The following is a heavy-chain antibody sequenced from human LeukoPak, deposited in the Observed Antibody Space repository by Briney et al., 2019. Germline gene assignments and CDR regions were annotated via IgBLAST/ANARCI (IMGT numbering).Heavy chain of an antibody. CDR2: ISSGSSAI. D-gene: IGHD3-9*01. J-gene: IGHJ4*02. V-gene: IGHV3-48*01. CDR1: GFTFSDYS. CDR3: ARTYYDILTGYNPYFDY. Sequence: GGSLRLSCAASGFTFSDYSMNWVRQAPGKGLEWVSYISSGSSAIYYADSVKGRFTISRDNGKNSLYLQMNSLRAEDTAVYYCARTYYDILTGYNPYFDYWGQGILVTVSS.